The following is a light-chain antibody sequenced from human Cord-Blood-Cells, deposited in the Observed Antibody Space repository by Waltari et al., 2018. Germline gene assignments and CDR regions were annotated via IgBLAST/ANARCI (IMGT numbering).Light chain of an antibody. Sequence: DIVMIHSPDSLLVSLGQRSTITCTSSQSVLYSSNNKNYLAWYQQKPGQPPKLLIYWASTRESGVPDRFSGSGSGTDFTLTISSLQAEDVAVYYCQQYYSTMYTFGQGTKLEIK. J-gene: IGKJ2*01. CDR1: QSVLYSSNNKNY. CDR3: QQYYSTMYT. V-gene: IGKV4-1*01. CDR2: WAS.